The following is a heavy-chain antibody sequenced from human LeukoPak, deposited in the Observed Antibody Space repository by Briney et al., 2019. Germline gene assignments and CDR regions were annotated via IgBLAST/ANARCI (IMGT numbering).Heavy chain of an antibody. Sequence: GGSLRLSCAASGFTFSSYAMSWVRQAPGKGLEWVSSISSSSSYIYYADSVKGRFTISRDNAKNSLYLQMNSLRAEDTAVYYCARDVSSSWYAHSGYYYYMDVWGKGTTVTVSS. CDR1: GFTFSSYA. D-gene: IGHD6-13*01. CDR3: ARDVSSSWYAHSGYYYYMDV. V-gene: IGHV3-21*01. CDR2: ISSSSSYI. J-gene: IGHJ6*03.